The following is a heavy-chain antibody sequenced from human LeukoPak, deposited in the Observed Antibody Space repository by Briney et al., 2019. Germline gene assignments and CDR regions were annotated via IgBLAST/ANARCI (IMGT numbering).Heavy chain of an antibody. V-gene: IGHV3-30*18. Sequence: PGGSLRLSCAASGFTFSSYGMHWVRQAPGKGLEWVAVISYDGSNKYYADSVKGRFTISRDNSKNTLYLQMNSLRAEDTAVYYCAKDRIAAAGTGGGFDYWGQGTLVTVSS. CDR2: ISYDGSNK. J-gene: IGHJ4*02. D-gene: IGHD6-13*01. CDR1: GFTFSSYG. CDR3: AKDRIAAAGTGGGFDY.